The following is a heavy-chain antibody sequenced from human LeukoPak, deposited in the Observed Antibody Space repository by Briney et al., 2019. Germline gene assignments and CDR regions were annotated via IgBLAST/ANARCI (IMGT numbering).Heavy chain of an antibody. CDR3: ARGRYSGSTVYWFDP. J-gene: IGHJ5*02. CDR1: GGTFSSYA. CDR2: IIPILGIA. Sequence: SVKVSCKASGGTFSSYAISWVRQAPGQGLEWMGRIIPILGIANYAQKFRGRVTITADKSTSTAYMELSSLRSEDTAVYYCARGRYSGSTVYWFDPWGQGTLVTVSS. V-gene: IGHV1-69*04. D-gene: IGHD5-12*01.